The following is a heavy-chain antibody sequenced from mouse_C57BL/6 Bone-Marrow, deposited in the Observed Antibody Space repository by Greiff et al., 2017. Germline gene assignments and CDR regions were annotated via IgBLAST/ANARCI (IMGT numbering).Heavy chain of an antibody. CDR2: IYPGSGST. V-gene: IGHV1-55*01. CDR1: GYTFTSYW. J-gene: IGHJ4*01. Sequence: QVQLQQPGAELVKPGASVKMSCKASGYTFTSYWITWVKQRPGQGLEWIGDIYPGSGSTNNNEKLKSQATLTVDTSSSTAYMQLSSLTSEDSAVYYCARFSYYAMDYWGQGTSVTVSS. CDR3: ARFSYYAMDY.